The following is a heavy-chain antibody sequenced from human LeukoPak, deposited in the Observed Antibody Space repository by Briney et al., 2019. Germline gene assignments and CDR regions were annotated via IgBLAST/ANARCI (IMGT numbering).Heavy chain of an antibody. Sequence: GGSLRLSCAASGFTFSSYAMHWVRQAPGKGLEWVAVISYDGSNKYYADSVKGRFTISRDNSKNTLYLQMNSLRAEDTALYYCAKDKAPVAGTEAFDIWGQGTMVTVSS. CDR2: ISYDGSNK. J-gene: IGHJ3*02. CDR1: GFTFSSYA. D-gene: IGHD6-19*01. CDR3: AKDKAPVAGTEAFDI. V-gene: IGHV3-30-3*01.